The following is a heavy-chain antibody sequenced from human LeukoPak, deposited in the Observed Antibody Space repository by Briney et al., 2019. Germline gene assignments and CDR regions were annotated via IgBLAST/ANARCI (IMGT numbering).Heavy chain of an antibody. D-gene: IGHD6-19*01. CDR1: GGTFSSYA. CDR3: ATHHSSGLYHFDY. Sequence: SVKVSCKASGGTFSSYAISWVRQAPGQGLEWMGRIIPILGIANYAQRFQGRVTITADKSTSTAYMELSSLRSEDTAVYYCATHHSSGLYHFDYWGQGTLVTVPS. J-gene: IGHJ4*02. V-gene: IGHV1-69*04. CDR2: IIPILGIA.